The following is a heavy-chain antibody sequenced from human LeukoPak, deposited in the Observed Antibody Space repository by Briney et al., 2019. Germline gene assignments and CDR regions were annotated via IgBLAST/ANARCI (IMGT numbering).Heavy chain of an antibody. CDR3: ARGDLAAAGPMMARNWFDP. D-gene: IGHD6-13*01. CDR2: IYTSGST. V-gene: IGHV4-4*07. CDR1: GGSISSYY. J-gene: IGHJ5*02. Sequence: SETLSLTCTASGGSISSYYWSWIRQPAGKGLEWIGRIYTSGSTNYNPSLKSRVTMSVDTSKNQFSLKLSSVTAADTAVYYRARGDLAAAGPMMARNWFDPWGQGTLVTVSS.